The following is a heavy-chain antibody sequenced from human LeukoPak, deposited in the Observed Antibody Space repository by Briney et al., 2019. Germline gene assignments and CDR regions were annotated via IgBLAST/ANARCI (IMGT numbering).Heavy chain of an antibody. V-gene: IGHV3-74*01. CDR1: GFTFSSHW. J-gene: IGHJ4*02. CDR3: ARDPSRYYDSSGYYFGY. Sequence: GGSLRLSCAASGFTFSSHWMHWVRQAPGKGLVWVSRINTDGSSTSYADSVKGRFTISRDNAKNTLYLQMNSLRAEDTAVYYCARDPSRYYDSSGYYFGYWGQGTLVTVSS. D-gene: IGHD3-22*01. CDR2: INTDGSST.